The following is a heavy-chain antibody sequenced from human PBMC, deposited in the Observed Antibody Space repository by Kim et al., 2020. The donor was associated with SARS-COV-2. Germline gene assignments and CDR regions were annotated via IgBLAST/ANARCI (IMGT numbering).Heavy chain of an antibody. J-gene: IGHJ6*02. CDR2: INPNSGGT. CDR1: GYTFTGYY. V-gene: IGHV1-2*04. D-gene: IGHD3-22*01. Sequence: ASVKVSCKASGYTFTGYYMHWVRQAPGQGLEWMGWINPNSGGTNYAQKFQGWVTMTRDTSISTAYMELSRLRSDDTAVYYCARDRRSNPTYYYDSSGYYIYYYYGMDVWGQGTTVTVSS. CDR3: ARDRRSNPTYYYDSSGYYIYYYYGMDV.